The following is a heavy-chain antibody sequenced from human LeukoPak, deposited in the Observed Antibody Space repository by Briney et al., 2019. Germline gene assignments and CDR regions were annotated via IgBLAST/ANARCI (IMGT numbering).Heavy chain of an antibody. V-gene: IGHV4-4*07. CDR3: ARRDSSGYYVY. CDR2: IYASGNT. Sequence: SETLSLTCTVSGGSISSYYWVWIRQPAGKGLEWIGRIYASGNTNYNPSLNSRVTMSVDTSKNQFSLKLTSVTAADTAVYYCARRDSSGYYVYWGQGALVTVSS. CDR1: GGSISSYY. D-gene: IGHD3-22*01. J-gene: IGHJ4*02.